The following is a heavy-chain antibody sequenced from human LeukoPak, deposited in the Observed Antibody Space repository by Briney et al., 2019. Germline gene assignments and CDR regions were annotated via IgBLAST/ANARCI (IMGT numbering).Heavy chain of an antibody. CDR3: ASEYSSSSAFDY. Sequence: PGGSLRLSCAASGFTFSSYAMHWVRQAPGKGLEWVANIKQDGSEKYYVDSVKGRFTISRDNAKNSLYLQMNSLRAEDTAVYYCASEYSSSSAFDYWGQGTLVTVSS. J-gene: IGHJ4*02. CDR2: IKQDGSEK. D-gene: IGHD6-6*01. CDR1: GFTFSSYA. V-gene: IGHV3-7*01.